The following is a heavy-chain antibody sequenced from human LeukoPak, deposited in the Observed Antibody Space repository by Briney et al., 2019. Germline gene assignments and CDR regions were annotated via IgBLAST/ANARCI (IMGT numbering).Heavy chain of an antibody. CDR3: ARLFDDYGDQRGLDY. Sequence: SETLSLTCTVSGGSISSSSYYWGWIRQPPGKGLEWIGSIYYSGSTYYNPSLKSRVTISVDTSKNQFSLKLTPVTAADTAVYYCARLFDDYGDQRGLDYWGQGTLVTVSS. CDR2: IYYSGST. D-gene: IGHD4-17*01. CDR1: GGSISSSSYY. V-gene: IGHV4-39*07. J-gene: IGHJ4*02.